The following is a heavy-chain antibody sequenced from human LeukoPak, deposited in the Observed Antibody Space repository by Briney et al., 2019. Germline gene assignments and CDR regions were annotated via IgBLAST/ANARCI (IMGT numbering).Heavy chain of an antibody. V-gene: IGHV1-18*01. D-gene: IGHD6-13*01. CDR1: GYTFTSYG. CDR2: ISAYNGNT. J-gene: IGHJ6*02. Sequence: GASVKVSCKASGYTFTSYGISWVRQAPGQGLEWMGWISAYNGNTNYAQKLQGIVTMTTDTSTSTAYMELRSLRSDDTAVYYCARDLMAAAGINVYYYYGMDVWGQGTTVTVSS. CDR3: ARDLMAAAGINVYYYYGMDV.